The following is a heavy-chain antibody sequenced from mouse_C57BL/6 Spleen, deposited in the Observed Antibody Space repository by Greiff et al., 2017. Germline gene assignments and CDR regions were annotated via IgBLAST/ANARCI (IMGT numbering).Heavy chain of an antibody. Sequence: EVKVVESGEGLVKPGGSLKLSCAASGFTFSSYAMSWVRQTPEKRLEWVAYISSGGDYNYYADTVKGRFTISRANARNTLYLQMSSLKAADTAMYSCTSAYGRCRNFDFWGQGTTLTVSS. CDR3: TSAYGRCRNFDF. CDR2: ISSGGDYN. CDR1: GFTFSSYA. V-gene: IGHV5-9-1*02. D-gene: IGHD1-1*01. J-gene: IGHJ2*01.